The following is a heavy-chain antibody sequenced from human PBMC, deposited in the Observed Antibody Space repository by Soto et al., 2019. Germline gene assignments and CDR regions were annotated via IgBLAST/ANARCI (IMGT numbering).Heavy chain of an antibody. J-gene: IGHJ6*03. CDR2: IDDTGST. CDR3: ARGVLEWLLRDSYYYYMDV. D-gene: IGHD3-3*01. Sequence: QVQLQESGPGLVKPSETLSLTCTVSGDSISSSYWNWIRQAPGKGLEWIGYIDDTGSTNYNPSLKRRVTLSVGPSNNLYSLKLSSVTAADTAVYYCARGVLEWLLRDSYYYYMDVWGKGTTVTVSS. V-gene: IGHV4-59*01. CDR1: GDSISSSY.